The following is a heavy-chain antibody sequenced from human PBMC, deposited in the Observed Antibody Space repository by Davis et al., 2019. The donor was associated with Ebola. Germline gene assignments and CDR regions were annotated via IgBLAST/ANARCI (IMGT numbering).Heavy chain of an antibody. CDR1: GFTFTSSA. Sequence: SVTVSCKASGFTFTSSAMQWVRQARGQRLEWIGWIVVGRGNTNYAQKFQGRVTITRDMSTVTSFLDLSNLRSEDTAVYYCAASAGTVGKFDYWGQGTLVTVSS. CDR3: AASAGTVGKFDY. J-gene: IGHJ4*01. V-gene: IGHV1-58*02. CDR2: IVVGRGNT. D-gene: IGHD1-14*01.